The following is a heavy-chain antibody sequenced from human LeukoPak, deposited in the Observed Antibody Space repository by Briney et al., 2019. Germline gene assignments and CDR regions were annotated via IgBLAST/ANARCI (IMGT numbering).Heavy chain of an antibody. CDR1: SGSISSYY. D-gene: IGHD1-26*01. J-gene: IGHJ4*02. CDR2: IYYSGST. Sequence: KPSETLSLTCSVSSGSISSYYWSWIRQPPGKGLEWIGYIYYSGSTNYNPSLKSRVTISVDTSKNQFSLKLSSVTAADTAVYYCARGSGSYLYWGQGTLVTVSS. V-gene: IGHV4-59*01. CDR3: ARGSGSYLY.